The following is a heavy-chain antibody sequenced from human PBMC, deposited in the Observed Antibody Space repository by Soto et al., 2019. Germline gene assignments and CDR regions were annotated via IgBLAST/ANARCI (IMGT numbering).Heavy chain of an antibody. CDR3: ASKYYYDSSGYYYGFDY. CDR1: GGTFSSYA. Sequence: GASVKVSCKASGGTFSSYAISWVRQAPGQGLEWMGGIIPIFGTANYAQKFQGRVTITADESTSTAYMELSSLRSEDTAVYYCASKYYYDSSGYYYGFDYWGQGTLVTVSS. V-gene: IGHV1-69*13. J-gene: IGHJ4*02. D-gene: IGHD3-22*01. CDR2: IIPIFGTA.